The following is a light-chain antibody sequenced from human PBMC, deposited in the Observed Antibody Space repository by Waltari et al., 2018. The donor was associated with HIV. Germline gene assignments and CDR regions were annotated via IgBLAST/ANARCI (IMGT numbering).Light chain of an antibody. J-gene: IGKJ4*01. Sequence: EIVMTQSPLSLPVTPGEPASISCRSSESLLHSNGYNYLDWYLQKPGQSPQLLIYLGSTRASGVPDRFSGSGSGTDFTLKISRVEAEDVGVYYCMQALQIALTFGGGTKVEIK. CDR1: ESLLHSNGYNY. CDR3: MQALQIALT. V-gene: IGKV2-28*01. CDR2: LGS.